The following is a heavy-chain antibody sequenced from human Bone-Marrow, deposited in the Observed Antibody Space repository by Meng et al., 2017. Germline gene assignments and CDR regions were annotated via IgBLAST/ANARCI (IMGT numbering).Heavy chain of an antibody. CDR2: IYPGDSTT. CDR3: ARIYGSGSFTYDY. D-gene: IGHD3-10*01. Sequence: KVSCKGSGYSFSTYWIAWVRQMPGKGLEWMGFIYPGDSTTRYSPSFRGQVTISADKSITTAYLQWSSLKASDSAMYYCARIYGSGSFTYDYWGQGTLVTVSS. CDR1: GYSFSTYW. J-gene: IGHJ4*02. V-gene: IGHV5-51*01.